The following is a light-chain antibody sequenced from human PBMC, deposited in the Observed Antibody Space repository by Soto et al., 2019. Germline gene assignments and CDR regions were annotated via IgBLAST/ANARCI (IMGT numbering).Light chain of an antibody. J-gene: IGKJ1*01. CDR1: QGISNY. V-gene: IGKV1-27*01. Sequence: DIQMTQSPSSLSASVGDRVTMTCRASQGISNYLAWYQQKPGKVPKLLIDAASTLQSGVPSRFSGSGSGTEFTLTISSLQPEDVATYFCQKYNGSPRTFGQGTNVEIK. CDR2: AAS. CDR3: QKYNGSPRT.